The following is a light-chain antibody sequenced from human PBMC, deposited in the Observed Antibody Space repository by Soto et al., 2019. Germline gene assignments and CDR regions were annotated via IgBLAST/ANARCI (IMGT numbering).Light chain of an antibody. CDR3: CSYAASYTLV. CDR1: SSDVGGYNS. J-gene: IGLJ2*01. V-gene: IGLV2-11*01. CDR2: DVT. Sequence: QSVLAQPRSVSGSPGQSVTISCSGTSSDVGGYNSVSWYQQFPGKAPKLMIYDVTKRPSGVPDRFSGSQSGNTASLTISGLQAEDEADYYCCSYAASYTLVFGGGTKVTVL.